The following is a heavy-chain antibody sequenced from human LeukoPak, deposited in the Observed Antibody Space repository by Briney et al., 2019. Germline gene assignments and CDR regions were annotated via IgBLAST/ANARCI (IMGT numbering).Heavy chain of an antibody. V-gene: IGHV4-59*12. D-gene: IGHD3-10*01. CDR3: ARELGEYYYGSGSYPENYYYYYMDV. CDR2: IYYSGST. Sequence: SETLSLTCTVSGGSINSYYWSWIRQPPGKGLEWIGYIYYSGSTNYNPSLKSRVTISVDTSKNQFSLKLSSVTAADTAVYYCARELGEYYYGSGSYPENYYYYYMDVWGKGTTVTISS. J-gene: IGHJ6*03. CDR1: GGSINSYY.